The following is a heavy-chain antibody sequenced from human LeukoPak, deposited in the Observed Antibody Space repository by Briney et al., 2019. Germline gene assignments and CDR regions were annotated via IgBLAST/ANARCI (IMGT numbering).Heavy chain of an antibody. V-gene: IGHV3-30*04. D-gene: IGHD3-22*01. J-gene: IGHJ4*02. Sequence: GGSLRLSCAASGFSFRDYGIHWVRQAPGKGLEWVALISYHGIKKYYADSVKGRFTISRDNSRDALYLQMNSLRAEDTAVYFCARDRGGYYDRSGYWQDQSYYFDYWGQGTLVAVSS. CDR2: ISYHGIKK. CDR3: ARDRGGYYDRSGYWQDQSYYFDY. CDR1: GFSFRDYG.